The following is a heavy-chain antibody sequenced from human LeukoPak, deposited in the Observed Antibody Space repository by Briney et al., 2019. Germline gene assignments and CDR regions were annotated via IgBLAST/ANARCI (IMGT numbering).Heavy chain of an antibody. V-gene: IGHV4-34*01. CDR2: INHCVST. CDR3: ARDGAPNYSDSTGCEFSY. J-gene: IGHJ4*02. D-gene: IGHD3-22*01. Sequence: SETLSLTCAVYGGSFSGYYWSWIRQPPAQGLGWMGEINHCVSTNYYPSLKTQVRISVDTSNNQFSLKLSSVSAADTAVYDCARDGAPNYSDSTGCEFSYWGQGTLVTVSS. CDR1: GGSFSGYY.